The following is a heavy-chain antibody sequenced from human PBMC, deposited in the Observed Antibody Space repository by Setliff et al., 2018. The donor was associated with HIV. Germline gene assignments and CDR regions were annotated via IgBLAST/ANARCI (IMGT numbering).Heavy chain of an antibody. CDR1: GGSIRSNSYY. V-gene: IGHV4-39*07. J-gene: IGHJ5*02. Sequence: PSETLSLTCNVSGGSIRSNSYYWGWIRQPPGKRLEWIGSIYYSGSTYYNPSLQSRVAISVDTSRRQLSLKLRSVTAADTAVYYCARGYSYGSGPYTSHWFDPWGQGTLVTVSS. D-gene: IGHD3-10*01. CDR2: IYYSGST. CDR3: ARGYSYGSGPYTSHWFDP.